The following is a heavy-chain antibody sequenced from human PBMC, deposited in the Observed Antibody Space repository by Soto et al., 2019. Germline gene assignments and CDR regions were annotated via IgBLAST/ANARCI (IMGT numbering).Heavy chain of an antibody. CDR3: AKDGGSYTPEYFQH. J-gene: IGHJ1*01. CDR1: GFTFSSYG. V-gene: IGHV3-30*18. Sequence: QVQLVESGGGVVQPGRSLRLSCAASGFTFSSYGMHWVRQAPGKGLEWVAVISYDGSNKYYADSVKGRFTISRDNSKNTLYLQMNSLRAEDTAVYYCAKDGGSYTPEYFQHWGQGTLVTVSS. CDR2: ISYDGSNK. D-gene: IGHD1-26*01.